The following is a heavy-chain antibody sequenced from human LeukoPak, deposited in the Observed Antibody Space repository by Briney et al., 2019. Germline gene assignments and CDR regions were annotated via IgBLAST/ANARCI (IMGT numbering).Heavy chain of an antibody. Sequence: SETLSLTCAVYGGSFSGYYWSWIRQPPGKGLEWIGYIYYSGSTNYNPSLKSRVTISVDTSKNQFSLKLSSVTAADTAVYYCAREGAVAGKDYWGQGTLVTVSS. CDR1: GGSFSGYY. CDR3: AREGAVAGKDY. D-gene: IGHD6-19*01. V-gene: IGHV4-59*12. J-gene: IGHJ4*02. CDR2: IYYSGST.